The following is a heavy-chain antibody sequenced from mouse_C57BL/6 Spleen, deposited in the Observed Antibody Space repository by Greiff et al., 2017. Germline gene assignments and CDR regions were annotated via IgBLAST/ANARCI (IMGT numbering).Heavy chain of an antibody. CDR1: GYAFSSSW. V-gene: IGHV1-82*01. Sequence: VQVVESGPELVKPGASVKISCKASGYAFSSSWMNWVKQRPGKGLEWIGRIYPGDGDTNYNGKFKGKATLTADKSSSTAYMQLRSLTSEDAAVYFCSALTGTDDMDYWGQGTSVTVSS. CDR2: IYPGDGDT. J-gene: IGHJ4*01. CDR3: SALTGTDDMDY. D-gene: IGHD4-1*01.